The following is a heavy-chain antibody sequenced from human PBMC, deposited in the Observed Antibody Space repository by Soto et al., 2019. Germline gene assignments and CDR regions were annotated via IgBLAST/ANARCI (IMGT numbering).Heavy chain of an antibody. CDR2: ISYDGSNK. CDR3: AKDGIRFLEWLLSLTYFDY. Sequence: GGSLRLSCAASGFTFSSYGMHWVRQAPGKGLEWVAVISYDGSNKYYADSVKGRFTISRDNSKNTLYLQMNSLRAEDTAVYYCAKDGIRFLEWLLSLTYFDYWGQGTLVTVSS. D-gene: IGHD3-3*01. V-gene: IGHV3-30*18. CDR1: GFTFSSYG. J-gene: IGHJ4*02.